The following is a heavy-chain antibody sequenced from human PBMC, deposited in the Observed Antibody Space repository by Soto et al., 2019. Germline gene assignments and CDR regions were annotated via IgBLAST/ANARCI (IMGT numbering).Heavy chain of an antibody. D-gene: IGHD2-15*01. CDR2: IVPIFAAV. V-gene: IGHV1-69*13. J-gene: IGHJ4*02. CDR3: ARGGKRVVVTLFDS. Sequence: AASVKVSCKASGGTFDRYSTSWVRQAPGHGLEWMGGIVPIFAAVNYAQKFQGRVTITADESTNTSYMDLSNLRSEDTAVYYCARGGKRVVVTLFDSWGPGTLVTVSS. CDR1: GGTFDRYS.